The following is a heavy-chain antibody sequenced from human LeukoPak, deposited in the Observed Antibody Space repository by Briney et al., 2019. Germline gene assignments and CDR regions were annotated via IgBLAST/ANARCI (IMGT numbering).Heavy chain of an antibody. CDR2: IYYTGST. CDR3: ARGLWFGVPDV. V-gene: IGHV4-39*01. CDR1: GGSISSGSYY. D-gene: IGHD3-10*01. Sequence: PSQTLSLTCTVSGGSISSGSYYWGWIRRPPGKGLEWIGSIYYTGSTYYNPSLKSRVTISVDTSKNQFSLKLSSVTAADTAVYYCARGLWFGVPDVWGKGTTVTISS. J-gene: IGHJ6*04.